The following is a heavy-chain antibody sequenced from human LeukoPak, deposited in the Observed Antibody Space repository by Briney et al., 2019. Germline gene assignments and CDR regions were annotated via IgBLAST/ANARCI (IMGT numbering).Heavy chain of an antibody. CDR1: DYMLTSFG. J-gene: IGHJ4*02. V-gene: IGHV1-18*01. Sequence: GASVKVSCKVPDYMLTSFGVSWVRQAPGQGLEWIGWSIGYSGKANYAQQLQDRITMTTDLSTSTVYMELKSLTSDDTAIYYCARGKTLDYWGQGTLVTVSS. CDR2: SIGYSGKA. CDR3: ARGKTLDY.